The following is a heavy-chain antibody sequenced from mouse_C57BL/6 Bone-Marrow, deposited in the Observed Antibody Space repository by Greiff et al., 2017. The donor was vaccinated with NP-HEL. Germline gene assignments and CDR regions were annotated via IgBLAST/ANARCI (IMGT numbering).Heavy chain of an antibody. D-gene: IGHD3-2*01. V-gene: IGHV1-82*01. CDR2: IYPGDGDT. Sequence: VKLQQSGPELVKPGASVKISCKASGYAFSSSWMNWVKQRPGKGLEWIGRIYPGDGDTNYNGKFKGKATLTADKSSSTAYMQLSSLTSEDSAVYFCARQDSIGDYWGQGTTLTVSS. CDR3: ARQDSIGDY. CDR1: GYAFSSSW. J-gene: IGHJ2*01.